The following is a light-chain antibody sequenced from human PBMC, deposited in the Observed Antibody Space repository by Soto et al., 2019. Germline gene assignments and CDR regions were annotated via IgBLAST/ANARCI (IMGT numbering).Light chain of an antibody. CDR3: QQYYSSPFT. Sequence: DIVMTQSPDSLAVSLGERATINCKSSQSVLYSSNNKNYLAWYQQKPGQPPKLLIYWASTRESVVPDRFSGSGSGTEFTLTISSLQAEDVAVYYCQQYYSSPFTFGGGTKVEIK. J-gene: IGKJ4*01. CDR2: WAS. V-gene: IGKV4-1*01. CDR1: QSVLYSSNNKNY.